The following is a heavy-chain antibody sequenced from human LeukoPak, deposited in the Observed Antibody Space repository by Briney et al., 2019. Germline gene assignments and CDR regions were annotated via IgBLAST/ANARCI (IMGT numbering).Heavy chain of an antibody. J-gene: IGHJ5*02. CDR1: GFTFSSYW. D-gene: IGHD2-2*01. Sequence: GGSLRLSCAASGFTFSSYWMHWVRQAPGKGLVWVSRINSDGSSTSYADSVKGRFTISRDNAKNTLYLQMNGLRAEDTAVYYCARGVGYCSSTSCYWWFDPWGQGTLVTVSS. CDR3: ARGVGYCSSTSCYWWFDP. CDR2: INSDGSST. V-gene: IGHV3-74*01.